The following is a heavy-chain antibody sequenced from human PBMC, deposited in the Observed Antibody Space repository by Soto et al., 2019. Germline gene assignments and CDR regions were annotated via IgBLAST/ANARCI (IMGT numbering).Heavy chain of an antibody. Sequence: GGSLRLSCVASRFTFGRYAMHWVGQAPGKGLEWVAVISYDGSNKYSAESVKGRFTISRDNSKNTLYLQMNSLRPEDTAVYYCARLSDYYHGMEVWGQGSTVTVAS. J-gene: IGHJ6*02. CDR1: RFTFGRYA. CDR2: ISYDGSNK. V-gene: IGHV3-30-3*01. CDR3: ARLSDYYHGMEV.